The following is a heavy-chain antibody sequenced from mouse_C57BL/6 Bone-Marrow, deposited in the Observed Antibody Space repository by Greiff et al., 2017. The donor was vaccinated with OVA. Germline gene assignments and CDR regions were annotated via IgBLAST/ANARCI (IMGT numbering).Heavy chain of an antibody. CDR2: INPNNGGT. CDR3: ANSGNYYYGSNGEAMDY. CDR1: GYTFTDYN. Sequence: EVQLQQSGPELVKPGASVKIPCKASGYTFTDYNMDWVKQSHGKSLEWIGDINPNNGGTIYNQKFKGKATLTVDKSSSTAYMELRSLTSEDTAVYYCANSGNYYYGSNGEAMDYWGQGTSVTVSS. J-gene: IGHJ4*01. D-gene: IGHD1-1*01. V-gene: IGHV1-18*01.